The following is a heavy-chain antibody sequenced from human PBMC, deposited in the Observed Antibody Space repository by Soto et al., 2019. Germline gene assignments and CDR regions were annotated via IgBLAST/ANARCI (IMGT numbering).Heavy chain of an antibody. CDR2: INPSDGST. V-gene: IGHV1-46*01. CDR1: GYTLTSYY. D-gene: IGHD3-10*01. J-gene: IGHJ1*01. CDR3: AREGSGIYSVL. Sequence: ASVKVSCKASGYTLTSYYIHWVRQAPGQGLEWLGRINPSDGSTTSRQTLQGRFSMTRDTSASTAFMELSSLKSQDTAVYFCAREGSGIYSVLWGQGTRVTVSS.